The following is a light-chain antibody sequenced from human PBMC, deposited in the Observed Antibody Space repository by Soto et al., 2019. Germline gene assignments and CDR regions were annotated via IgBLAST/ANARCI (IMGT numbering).Light chain of an antibody. CDR2: AAS. CDR3: QQGNSFPLT. V-gene: IGKV1-12*01. CDR1: QGISSR. J-gene: IGKJ4*01. Sequence: DIQMTQSPSSVSASVGDRVTITCRASQGISSRLAWFQQKPGEAPRLLIYAASSLHSGVPSRFSGSGSGTDFTLTISSLQPEDFATYYCQQGNSFPLTFGGGTKVEIK.